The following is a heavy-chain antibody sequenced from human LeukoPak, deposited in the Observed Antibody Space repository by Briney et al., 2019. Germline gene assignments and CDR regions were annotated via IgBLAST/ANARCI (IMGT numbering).Heavy chain of an antibody. CDR3: ASSGNYYDPLDY. J-gene: IGHJ4*02. D-gene: IGHD3-10*01. Sequence: GGSLRLSCAASGFTFSSYSMNWFRLAPGKGLEWVSSISSSSSYVYYADSVKGRFTIPRDNAKNSLYLQMNSLRAEDTAVYYCASSGNYYDPLDYWGQGTLVTVSS. V-gene: IGHV3-21*01. CDR1: GFTFSSYS. CDR2: ISSSSSYV.